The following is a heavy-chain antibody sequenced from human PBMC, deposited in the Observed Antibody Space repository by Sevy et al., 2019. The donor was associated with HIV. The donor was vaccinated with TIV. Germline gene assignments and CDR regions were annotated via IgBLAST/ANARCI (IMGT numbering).Heavy chain of an antibody. CDR3: PKVGMQIWSYFDF. CDR2: VSSDGTNT. Sequence: GGSLRLSCGASGFDFREYAMHWVRQAPGKGLEWVAAVSSDGTNTYYVDSVKGRFTISRDSSQNTLFLHMNSLRVEDTAVYYCPKVGMQIWSYFDFRGQGTLVTVSS. J-gene: IGHJ4*02. D-gene: IGHD2-21*01. V-gene: IGHV3-30*18. CDR1: GFDFREYA.